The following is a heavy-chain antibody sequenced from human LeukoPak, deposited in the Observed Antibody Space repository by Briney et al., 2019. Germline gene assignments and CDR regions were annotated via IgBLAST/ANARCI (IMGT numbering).Heavy chain of an antibody. CDR3: AKVLSSSWGYFDY. D-gene: IGHD6-13*01. V-gene: IGHV3-30*02. CDR2: IRYDGGIK. J-gene: IGHJ4*02. Sequence: GGSLRLSCAASGFIFSSYGMHWVRQAPGKGLEWVAFIRYDGGIKYYADSVKGRFTISRDNSKNTLYLQMNSLGAEDTAVYYCAKVLSSSWGYFDYWGQGTLVTVSS. CDR1: GFIFSSYG.